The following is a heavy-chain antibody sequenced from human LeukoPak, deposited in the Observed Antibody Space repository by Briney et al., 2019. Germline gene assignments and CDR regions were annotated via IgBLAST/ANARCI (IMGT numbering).Heavy chain of an antibody. V-gene: IGHV3-30*03. CDR3: ARDDKQQLVDY. CDR1: GFTFSSYG. J-gene: IGHJ4*02. Sequence: GGSLRLSCAASGFTFSSYGMHWVRQGPGKGLEWVAVISKDGRNKYEADSVKGRFTISRDNSKNTLYLQINSLRAEDTAVYYCARDDKQQLVDYWGQGTLVTVSS. D-gene: IGHD6-13*01. CDR2: ISKDGRNK.